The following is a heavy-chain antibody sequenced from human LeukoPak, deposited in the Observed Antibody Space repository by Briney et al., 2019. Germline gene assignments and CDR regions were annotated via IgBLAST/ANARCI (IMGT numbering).Heavy chain of an antibody. V-gene: IGHV1-18*01. D-gene: IGHD6-13*01. CDR1: GYTFSSYG. CDR3: ARAGAAAGTPFDY. Sequence: ASVKVSCKASGYTFSSYGISWVRQAPGQGLEWMGWITSYSGNTKYAQQLQGRVTMTTDTSTGTAYMELRSLRSDDTAVYYCARAGAAAGTPFDYWGQGTLVTVSS. CDR2: ITSYSGNT. J-gene: IGHJ4*02.